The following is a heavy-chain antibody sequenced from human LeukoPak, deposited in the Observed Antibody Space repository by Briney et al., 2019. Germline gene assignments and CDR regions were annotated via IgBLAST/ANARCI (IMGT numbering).Heavy chain of an antibody. Sequence: GGSLRLSCAASGFTFSDYYMSWISQAPRKGREWVSYISSSGSTIYYADSVKGRFTISRDNAKNSLYLQMNSLRAEDTAVYYCARDSRTVTSVDYWGQGTLVTVSS. CDR2: ISSSGSTI. V-gene: IGHV3-11*01. D-gene: IGHD4-11*01. CDR1: GFTFSDYY. CDR3: ARDSRTVTSVDY. J-gene: IGHJ4*02.